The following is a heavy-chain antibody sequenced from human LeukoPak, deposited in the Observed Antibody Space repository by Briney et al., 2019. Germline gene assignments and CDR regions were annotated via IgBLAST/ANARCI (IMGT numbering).Heavy chain of an antibody. V-gene: IGHV3-11*04. CDR2: ISSSGSTI. J-gene: IGHJ4*02. CDR1: GFSFSDYY. D-gene: IGHD2-2*01. Sequence: GGSLRLSCAASGFSFSDYYMSWIRQAPGKGLEWVSYISSSGSTIYCADSVKGRFTISRDNAKNSLYLQMNSLRAEDTAVYYCARDRTGGYCSSTSCYDRSDYWGQGTLVTVPS. CDR3: ARDRTGGYCSSTSCYDRSDY.